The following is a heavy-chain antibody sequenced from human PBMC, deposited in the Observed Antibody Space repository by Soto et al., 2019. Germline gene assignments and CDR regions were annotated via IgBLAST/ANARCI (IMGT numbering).Heavy chain of an antibody. V-gene: IGHV4-30-4*01. D-gene: IGHD7-27*01. Sequence: SETLSLTCSVSGDSISNLDYFWAWIRQPPGQALEYIGYIYKSATTYYNPSFESRVAISVDTSKSQFALDVTSVTAADTAVYFCARGRYCLTGRCFPNWFDPWGQGALVTVSS. CDR3: ARGRYCLTGRCFPNWFDP. J-gene: IGHJ5*02. CDR1: GDSISNLDYF. CDR2: IYKSATT.